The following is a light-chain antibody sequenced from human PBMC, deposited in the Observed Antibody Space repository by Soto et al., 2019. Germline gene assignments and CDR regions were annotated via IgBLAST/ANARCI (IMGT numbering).Light chain of an antibody. Sequence: IVLTQSPGTRSLSAGERATLSCGASQSVSNNYLAWYQQKPGQAPRLLIYGASNRATGIPDRFSGIGSGTDFTLTISRLEPEDFAVYYCQQYGSSGTFGQGTKVDIK. CDR1: QSVSNNY. CDR2: GAS. J-gene: IGKJ1*01. CDR3: QQYGSSGT. V-gene: IGKV3-20*01.